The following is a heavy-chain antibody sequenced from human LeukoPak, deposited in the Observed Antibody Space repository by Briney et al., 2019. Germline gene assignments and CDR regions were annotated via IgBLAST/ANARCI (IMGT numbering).Heavy chain of an antibody. D-gene: IGHD3-22*01. CDR2: MSDSGGRT. J-gene: IGHJ4*02. CDR3: AKRGVVIRVILVGFHKEAYYFDS. CDR1: GITLSNYG. Sequence: GGALRLSCAVSGITLSNYGMRWVRQAPGKGLEWVAGMSDSGGRTKYADCVKGRFTIYRDNHKNTLYLQMTSLRAEDTAVYFCAKRGVVIRVILVGFHKEAYYFDSWGQGALVTVSS. V-gene: IGHV3-23*01.